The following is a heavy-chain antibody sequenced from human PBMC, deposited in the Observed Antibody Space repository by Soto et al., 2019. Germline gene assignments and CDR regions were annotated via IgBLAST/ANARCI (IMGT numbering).Heavy chain of an antibody. V-gene: IGHV3-30*03. CDR3: ARAQLKDAFDI. J-gene: IGHJ3*02. CDR1: GFTYSSYG. CDR2: ISYDGSSK. D-gene: IGHD2-2*01. Sequence: GGSLRLSCAASGFTYSSYGMHWVRQAPGKGLEWVAVISYDGSSKYYADSVKGRFTISRDNCKNTLYLQMNSLRAEDTALYYCARAQLKDAFDIWGQGTMVTVSS.